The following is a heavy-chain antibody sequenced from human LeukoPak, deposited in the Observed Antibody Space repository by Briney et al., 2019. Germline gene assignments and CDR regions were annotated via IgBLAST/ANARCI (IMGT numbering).Heavy chain of an antibody. Sequence: PGGSLRLSCAASGFTFSSYGMSWVRQAPGKGLEWVSAISGSGGSTYYADSVKGRFTISRDNSKNTLYLQMNSLRAEDTAVYYCAKAGPYYGSGSLYYYYYYMDVWGKGTTVTISS. CDR2: ISGSGGST. CDR3: AKAGPYYGSGSLYYYYYYMDV. V-gene: IGHV3-23*01. D-gene: IGHD3-10*01. CDR1: GFTFSSYG. J-gene: IGHJ6*03.